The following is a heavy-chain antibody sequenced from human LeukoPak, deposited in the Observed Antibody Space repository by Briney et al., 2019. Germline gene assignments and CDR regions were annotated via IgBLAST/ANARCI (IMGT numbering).Heavy chain of an antibody. V-gene: IGHV3-23*01. J-gene: IGHJ3*02. Sequence: GGSERLSCAASGFTFSSYGMSWLRQAPGKGLEWVSAISGSGGSTYYADSVKGRFTISRDNSKNKLYLQMNSLRAEDTAVYYCARQGVYIGDGYNLVFEMWGQGTVVTVSP. CDR3: ARQGVYIGDGYNLVFEM. D-gene: IGHD5-24*01. CDR2: ISGSGGST. CDR1: GFTFSSYG.